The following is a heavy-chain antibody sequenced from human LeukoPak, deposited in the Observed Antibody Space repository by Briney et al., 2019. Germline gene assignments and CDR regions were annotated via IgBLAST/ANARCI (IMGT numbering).Heavy chain of an antibody. CDR2: ISSNGGST. V-gene: IGHV3-64*01. J-gene: IGHJ5*02. D-gene: IGHD3-10*01. CDR1: GFTFSSYA. CDR3: AGDALVTAYGQIPNWFDP. Sequence: TGGSLRLSCAASGFTFSSYAMHWVRQAPGKGLEYVSAISSNGGSTYYANSVKGRFTISRDNSKNTLYLQMGSLRAEDMAVYYCAGDALVTAYGQIPNWFDPWGQGTLVTVSS.